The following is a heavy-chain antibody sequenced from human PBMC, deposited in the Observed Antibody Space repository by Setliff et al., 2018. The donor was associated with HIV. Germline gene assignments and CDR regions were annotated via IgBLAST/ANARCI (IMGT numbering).Heavy chain of an antibody. CDR3: ARDSSSWSWAEYFQF. CDR1: GFTFNSYW. V-gene: IGHV3-74*01. D-gene: IGHD6-13*01. J-gene: IGHJ1*01. CDR2: VNNDGTDT. Sequence: PGGSLRLSCVASGFTFNSYWMYWVRQAPGKGLVCVSRVNNDGTDTIYADSVKGRFTISRDNAKNSLSLQMNSLRAEDTAVDYCARDSSSWSWAEYFQFWGQGTPVTVSS.